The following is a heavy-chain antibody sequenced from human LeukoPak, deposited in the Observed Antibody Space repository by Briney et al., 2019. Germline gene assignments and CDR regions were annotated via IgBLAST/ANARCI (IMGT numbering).Heavy chain of an antibody. J-gene: IGHJ6*03. D-gene: IGHD2-2*02. Sequence: GGSLRLSCAASGLSFSTFGMHWVRQAPGKGLEWVAFIRYDGGDKYFANSVKGRFTIFRDNSRNTLYLQMNSVRAEDTALYYCAKSYCSSTSCYSYYMDVWGKGTTVTVSS. CDR1: GLSFSTFG. CDR2: IRYDGGDK. CDR3: AKSYCSSTSCYSYYMDV. V-gene: IGHV3-30*02.